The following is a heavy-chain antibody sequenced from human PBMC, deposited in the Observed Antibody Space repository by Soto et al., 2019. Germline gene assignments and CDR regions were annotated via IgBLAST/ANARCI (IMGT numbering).Heavy chain of an antibody. Sequence: QVQLVQSGAEVKKPGSSVKVSCKASGGTFSSYAISWVRQAPGQGLEWMGAIISIFGTGKYAQKLQARVTITAHKSTSTAYMKLSSLRSKDTAVYYCAKLRYYSSTSCYLFDPWGQGTLVTVSS. J-gene: IGHJ5*02. CDR2: IISIFGTG. D-gene: IGHD2-2*01. CDR1: GGTFSSYA. V-gene: IGHV1-69*06. CDR3: AKLRYYSSTSCYLFDP.